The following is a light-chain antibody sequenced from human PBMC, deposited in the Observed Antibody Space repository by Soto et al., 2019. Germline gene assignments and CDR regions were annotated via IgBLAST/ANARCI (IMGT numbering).Light chain of an antibody. CDR1: QSVSSY. V-gene: IGKV3-11*01. J-gene: IGKJ4*01. CDR2: DAS. CDR3: QQRSNWPHLT. Sequence: ELVLTQSPATLSLSPGDRATLSCRASQSVSSYLAWYQQKPGQAPRLLIYDASNRATGIPARFSGSGSGTDFTLTISSLEPEDFAVYYCQQRSNWPHLTFGGGTKVEIK.